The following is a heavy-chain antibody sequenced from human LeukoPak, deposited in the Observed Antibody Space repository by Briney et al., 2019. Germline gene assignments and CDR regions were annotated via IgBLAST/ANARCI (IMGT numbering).Heavy chain of an antibody. CDR3: AKDYSLYCSSASCYTPFDY. V-gene: IGHV3-30*02. CDR2: VRYDGSNK. CDR1: GFTFSAYG. D-gene: IGHD2-2*02. J-gene: IGHJ4*02. Sequence: GGSLRLSCAASGFTFSAYGMHWVRQAPGKGLEWLAFVRYDGSNKYYADSAKGRFTISRDYSRNMLYLQMDSLRAEDTAFYYCAKDYSLYCSSASCYTPFDYWGQGALVTVSS.